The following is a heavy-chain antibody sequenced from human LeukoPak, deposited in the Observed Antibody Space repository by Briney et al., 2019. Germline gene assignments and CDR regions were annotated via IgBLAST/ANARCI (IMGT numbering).Heavy chain of an antibody. CDR2: IYYSGST. CDR1: GGSISSSSYY. D-gene: IGHD1-26*01. Sequence: SETLSLTCTVSGGSISSSSYYWGWIRQPPGKGLEWIGSIYYSGSTYYNPSLKSRVTISVDASKNQFSLKLSSVTAADTAVYYCAREASWEGILYYFDYWGQGTLVTVSS. V-gene: IGHV4-39*07. J-gene: IGHJ4*02. CDR3: AREASWEGILYYFDY.